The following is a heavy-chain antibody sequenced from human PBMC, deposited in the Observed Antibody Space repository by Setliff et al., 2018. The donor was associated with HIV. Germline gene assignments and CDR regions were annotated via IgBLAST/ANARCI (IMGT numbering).Heavy chain of an antibody. D-gene: IGHD3-3*01. CDR1: GFIFANAH. Sequence: LRLSCTASGFIFANAHMDWVRQAPGKGLEWVARIKSQTDGGTINYAAPVKDRFTISRDDSKSTLYLQMNSLKSEDTALYYCTTGLMTVFGAITDCWGQGALVTVSS. CDR3: TTGLMTVFGAITDC. CDR2: IKSQTDGGTI. V-gene: IGHV3-15*01. J-gene: IGHJ4*02.